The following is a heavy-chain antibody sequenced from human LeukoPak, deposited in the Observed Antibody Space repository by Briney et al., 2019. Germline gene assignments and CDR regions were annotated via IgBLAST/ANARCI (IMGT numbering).Heavy chain of an antibody. CDR3: AKGGPTPPWFDP. Sequence: GRSLRLSCAASGFTFSSYAMHWVRQAPGKGLEWVAVISYDGSNKYYADSVKGRFTISRDNSKNTLYLQMNSLRAEDTAVYYCAKGGPTPPWFDPWGQGTLVTVSS. CDR1: GFTFSSYA. J-gene: IGHJ5*02. CDR2: ISYDGSNK. V-gene: IGHV3-30-3*01.